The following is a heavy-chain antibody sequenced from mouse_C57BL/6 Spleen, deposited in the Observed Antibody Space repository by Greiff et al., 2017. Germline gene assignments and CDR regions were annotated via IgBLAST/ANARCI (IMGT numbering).Heavy chain of an antibody. J-gene: IGHJ4*01. CDR1: GFSLTSYG. V-gene: IGHV2-2*01. Sequence: QVQLQQSGPGLVQPSQSLSITCTVSGFSLTSYGVHWVRQSPGKGLEWLGVIWSGGSTDYNAAFISRLSISKDNSKSQVFFKMNSLQADDTAIYYCARNKDYGSSPHYAMDYWGQGTSVTVSS. CDR2: IWSGGST. CDR3: ARNKDYGSSPHYAMDY. D-gene: IGHD1-1*01.